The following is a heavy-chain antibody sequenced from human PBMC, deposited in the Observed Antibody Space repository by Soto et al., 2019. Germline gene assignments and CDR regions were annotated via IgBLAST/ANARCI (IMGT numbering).Heavy chain of an antibody. V-gene: IGHV4-59*01. CDR2: IYYSGST. CDR3: ARLVSGYYYYYGMDV. CDR1: GGSISSYY. J-gene: IGHJ6*02. D-gene: IGHD1-26*01. Sequence: SETLSLTCTVSGGSISSYYWSWIRQPPGKGLEWIGYIYYSGSTNYNPSLKSRVTISVDTSKNQFSLKLSSVTAADTAVYYCARLVSGYYYYYGMDVWGQGTTV.